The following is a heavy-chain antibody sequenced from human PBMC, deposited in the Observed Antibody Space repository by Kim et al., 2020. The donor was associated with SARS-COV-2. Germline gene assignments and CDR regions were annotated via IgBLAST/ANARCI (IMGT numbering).Heavy chain of an antibody. J-gene: IGHJ4*02. D-gene: IGHD2-15*01. CDR2: ISYDGSNK. Sequence: GGSLRLSCAASGFTFSSYAMHWVRQAPGKGLEWVAVISYDGSNKYYADSVKGRFTISRDNSKNTLYLQMNSLRAEDTAVYYCARKGQRGTPGDYWGQGTLVTVSS. CDR3: ARKGQRGTPGDY. CDR1: GFTFSSYA. V-gene: IGHV3-30-3*01.